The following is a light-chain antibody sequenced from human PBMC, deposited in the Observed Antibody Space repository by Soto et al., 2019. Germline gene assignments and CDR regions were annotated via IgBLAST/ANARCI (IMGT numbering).Light chain of an antibody. J-gene: IGKJ2*01. CDR3: QQYGSSRYT. CDR1: HSISSFY. Sequence: EIVLTQSPGTLSLSPGERATLSCRASHSISSFYLAWYQQKPGQAPRLLISGAANRATGIPDRFSGSGSGTDFTLTISRREPEDFAVYYCQQYGSSRYTFGQGTKLEIK. V-gene: IGKV3-20*01. CDR2: GAA.